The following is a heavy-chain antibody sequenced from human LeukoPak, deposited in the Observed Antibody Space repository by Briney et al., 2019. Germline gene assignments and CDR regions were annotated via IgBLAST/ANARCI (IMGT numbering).Heavy chain of an antibody. CDR2: VSGSGGDT. J-gene: IGHJ6*02. V-gene: IGHV3-23*01. Sequence: GGSLRRSCAASGFIFNSYAMNWVRQAPGKGLEWVSAVSGSGGDTDYADSVKGRFTVSRDNSKNTLYLQMNSLRAEDTAVYYCAGESRGYYYYGMDVWGQGTMVTVSS. CDR1: GFIFNSYA. CDR3: AGESRGYYYYGMDV. D-gene: IGHD3-10*01.